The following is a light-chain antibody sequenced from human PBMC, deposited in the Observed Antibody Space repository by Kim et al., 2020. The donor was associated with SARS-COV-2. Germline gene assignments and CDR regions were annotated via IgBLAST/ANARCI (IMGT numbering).Light chain of an antibody. CDR2: GAS. CDR1: QTVTNY. CDR3: QQYAGSPLSAT. V-gene: IGKV3-20*01. Sequence: PGKRAPPSCRAGQTVTNYLPWYQQKPGQAPSLLLYGASSRATGIPERFSGSGSGTDFTLTISRLEPEDFAVFYCQQYAGSPLSATFGGGTKVDIK. J-gene: IGKJ4*01.